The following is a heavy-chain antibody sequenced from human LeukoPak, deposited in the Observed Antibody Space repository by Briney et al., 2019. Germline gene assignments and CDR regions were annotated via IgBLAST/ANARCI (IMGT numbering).Heavy chain of an antibody. J-gene: IGHJ4*02. CDR3: AKDLSLKGNSLILDY. D-gene: IGHD1-1*01. CDR2: IRYDGSNK. Sequence: GGSLRLSCAASGFTFSSYGIHWVRQAPGKGLEWVAFIRYDGSNKYYADSVKGRFTISRDNSKNTLHLQMDSLRPEDTAVYYCAKDLSLKGNSLILDYWGQGTLVTVSS. CDR1: GFTFSSYG. V-gene: IGHV3-30*02.